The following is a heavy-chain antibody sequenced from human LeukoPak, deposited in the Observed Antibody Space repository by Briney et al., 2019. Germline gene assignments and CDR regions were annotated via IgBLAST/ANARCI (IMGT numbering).Heavy chain of an antibody. Sequence: SETLSLTCAVYGGSFSGYYWSWIRQPPGKGLQWIGEINHSGSTNYNPSLKSRVTISVDTSKNQFSLKLSSVTAADTAVYYCARGNPLYYYDSSGYYLWGQGTLVTVSS. CDR3: ARGNPLYYYDSSGYYL. D-gene: IGHD3-22*01. CDR2: INHSGST. V-gene: IGHV4-34*01. J-gene: IGHJ4*02. CDR1: GGSFSGYY.